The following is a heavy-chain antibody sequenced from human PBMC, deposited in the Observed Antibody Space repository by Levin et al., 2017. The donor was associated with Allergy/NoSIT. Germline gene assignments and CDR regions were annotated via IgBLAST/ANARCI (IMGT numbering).Heavy chain of an antibody. CDR1: GFRFDDYA. D-gene: IGHD5-18*01. J-gene: IGHJ4*02. Sequence: GGSLRLSCAASGFRFDDYAMHWVRQVPAKGLEWVSGITWNSGNIVYADSLKGRFTISRDNAKNSLYLQMNSLTPEDTALYFCTRDSEKKVDTPLVTAFDSWGQGTLVTVSS. CDR3: TRDSEKKVDTPLVTAFDS. CDR2: ITWNSGNI. V-gene: IGHV3-9*01.